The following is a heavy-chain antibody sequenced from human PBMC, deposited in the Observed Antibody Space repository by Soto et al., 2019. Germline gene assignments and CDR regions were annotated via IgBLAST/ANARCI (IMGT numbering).Heavy chain of an antibody. D-gene: IGHD2-15*01. CDR3: ARVDCSGGSCFRWFDP. V-gene: IGHV4-31*03. J-gene: IGHJ5*02. Sequence: QVQLQESGPGLVKPSQTLSLTCTVSGGSISSGGYYWSGIRQHPGKGLEWIGYIYYSGSTYYNPSLKSRVTISVDTSKNQFSLKLSSVTAADTAVYYCARVDCSGGSCFRWFDPWGQGTLVTVSS. CDR1: GGSISSGGYY. CDR2: IYYSGST.